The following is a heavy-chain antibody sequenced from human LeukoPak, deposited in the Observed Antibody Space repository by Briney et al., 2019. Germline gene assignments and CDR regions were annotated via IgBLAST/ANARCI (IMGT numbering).Heavy chain of an antibody. CDR3: ARGYCSSTSCYRDAFDI. V-gene: IGHV1-69*13. Sequence: SVKVSCKASGGTFISYAISWVRQAPGQGLEWMGGIIPIFGTANYAQKFQGRVTITADESTSTAYMELSSLRSEDTAVYYCARGYCSSTSCYRDAFDIWGQGTMVTVSS. CDR2: IIPIFGTA. J-gene: IGHJ3*02. CDR1: GGTFISYA. D-gene: IGHD2-2*01.